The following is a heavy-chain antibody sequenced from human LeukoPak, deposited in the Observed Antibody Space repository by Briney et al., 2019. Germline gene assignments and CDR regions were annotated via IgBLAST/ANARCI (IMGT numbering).Heavy chain of an antibody. J-gene: IGHJ4*02. CDR2: ISSSGSTI. CDR3: ARVHSWSYYGIDY. Sequence: GGSLRLSCAASGFTFSDYYMSWIRQAPGKGLEWVSYISSSGSTIYYADSVKGRFTISRDNANNSLYLQMNSLRAEDTAVYYCARVHSWSYYGIDYWGQGTLVTVSS. CDR1: GFTFSDYY. V-gene: IGHV3-11*01. D-gene: IGHD3-10*01.